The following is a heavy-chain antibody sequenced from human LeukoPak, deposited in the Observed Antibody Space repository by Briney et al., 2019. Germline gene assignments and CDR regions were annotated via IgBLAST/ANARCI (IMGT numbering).Heavy chain of an antibody. J-gene: IGHJ3*02. CDR3: ARDRIAVAGTEAFDI. CDR2: ISSSSSTI. D-gene: IGHD6-19*01. V-gene: IGHV3-48*01. Sequence: GGSLRLSCAASGFTVSSNYMNWVRQAPGKGLEWVSYISSSSSTIYYADSVKGRFTISRDNAKNSLYLQMNSLRAEDTAVYYCARDRIAVAGTEAFDIWGQGTMVTVSS. CDR1: GFTVSSNY.